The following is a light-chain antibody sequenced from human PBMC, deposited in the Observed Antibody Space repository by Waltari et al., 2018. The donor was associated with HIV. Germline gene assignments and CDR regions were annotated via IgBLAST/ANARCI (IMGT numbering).Light chain of an antibody. CDR2: AAS. CDR3: QQSYGIPRT. Sequence: DIQMTQSPSSLSASVGDRVTITCRASQSISTFLNWYQQKPGTAPNLLIYAASTLQRGVPSRFSGSASGTDFTLTISSLQPEDFATYYCQQSYGIPRTFGQGTKVEVK. J-gene: IGKJ1*01. CDR1: QSISTF. V-gene: IGKV1-39*01.